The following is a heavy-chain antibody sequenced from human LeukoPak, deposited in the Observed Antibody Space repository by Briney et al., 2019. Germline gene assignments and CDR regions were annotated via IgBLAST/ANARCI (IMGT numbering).Heavy chain of an antibody. J-gene: IGHJ6*03. CDR3: ARGTGFGVVFNYYQYYMDV. CDR2: INHSGST. D-gene: IGHD3-3*01. Sequence: SETLSLTCAVYGGSFSGYYWSWIRQPPGKGLEWIGEINHSGSTNYKTSPKSRVTISVHTSKDESSLKLTSLTAAATAVYYCARGTGFGVVFNYYQYYMDVWGKGTTVTVSS. CDR1: GGSFSGYY. V-gene: IGHV4-34*01.